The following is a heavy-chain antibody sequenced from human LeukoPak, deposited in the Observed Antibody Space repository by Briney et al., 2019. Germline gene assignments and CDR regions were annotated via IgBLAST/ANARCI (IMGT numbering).Heavy chain of an antibody. D-gene: IGHD1-26*01. Sequence: GGSLRLSCAASGFTFSSYAMHWVRQAPGKGLEYVSAISSNGGSTYYANSVKGRFTISRDNSKNTLYLQMGSLRAEDMAVYYCARSRGATSPYFDYWGQGTLVTVSS. CDR2: ISSNGGST. J-gene: IGHJ4*02. CDR1: GFTFSSYA. CDR3: ARSRGATSPYFDY. V-gene: IGHV3-64*01.